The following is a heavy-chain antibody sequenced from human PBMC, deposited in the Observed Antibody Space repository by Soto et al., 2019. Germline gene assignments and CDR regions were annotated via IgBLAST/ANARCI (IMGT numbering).Heavy chain of an antibody. J-gene: IGHJ1*01. CDR3: ARDGATRRPSRPAIGWLES. Sequence: ASVKVSCKASGYTFSGYHMHWVRQAPGQGLEWMGWINVYNGETNIAQKFQGRVAMTRDTSITTAYVELSRLRFDDTAVYFCARDGATRRPSRPAIGWLESWGEGTLVTVSS. CDR1: GYTFSGYH. D-gene: IGHD2-2*02. CDR2: INVYNGET. V-gene: IGHV1-2*02.